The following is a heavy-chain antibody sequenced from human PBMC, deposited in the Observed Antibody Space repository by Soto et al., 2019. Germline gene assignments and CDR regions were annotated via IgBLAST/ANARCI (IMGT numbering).Heavy chain of an antibody. J-gene: IGHJ5*02. Sequence: PSQTLSLTCVISGDSVSSNGACWNWIRQSPSRGLQWLGRIYYRSKWFHDYAASVESRMAINPDTSNNQFSLQLNSVTPEDTAVYFCAKGDNLGPKTGYAFDPWGQGIMVTVSS. CDR1: GDSVSSNGAC. V-gene: IGHV6-1*01. CDR2: IYYRSKWFH. D-gene: IGHD5-12*01. CDR3: AKGDNLGPKTGYAFDP.